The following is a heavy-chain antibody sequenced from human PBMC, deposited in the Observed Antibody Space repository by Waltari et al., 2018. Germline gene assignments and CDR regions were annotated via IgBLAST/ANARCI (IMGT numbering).Heavy chain of an antibody. D-gene: IGHD3-22*01. Sequence: QVQLQESGPGLVKPSETLSLTCSVSGDSISNYDWSWIRQPAGKRPAWIGRVYTSGRTTYTPSLQSRVTMSVDTSRSQFFLRLMSVTAADTALYYCARDKTIYSDASGYYPDTHYFDRWGQGILVTVSS. J-gene: IGHJ4*02. CDR2: VYTSGRT. V-gene: IGHV4-4*07. CDR3: ARDKTIYSDASGYYPDTHYFDR. CDR1: GDSISNYD.